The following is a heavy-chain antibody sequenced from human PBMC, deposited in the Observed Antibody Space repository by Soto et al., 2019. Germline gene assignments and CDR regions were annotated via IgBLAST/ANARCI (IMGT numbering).Heavy chain of an antibody. CDR1: GDSVSSNSGA. V-gene: IGHV6-1*01. CDR3: EKDNHEVFRNSYCWDV. Sequence: SQALSLDCAISGDSVSSNSGAWNWISQSPSSGLEWLGRTYYRSKWYNDYAVSVKSRITINPDTSKNQFSLQLNSVPPEDTAVYYCEKDNHEVFRNSYCWDVWGQGTRVTVSS. D-gene: IGHD1-26*01. CDR2: TYYRSKWYN. J-gene: IGHJ4*01.